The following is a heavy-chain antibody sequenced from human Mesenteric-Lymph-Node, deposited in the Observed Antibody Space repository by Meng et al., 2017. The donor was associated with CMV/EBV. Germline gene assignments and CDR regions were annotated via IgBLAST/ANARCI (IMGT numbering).Heavy chain of an antibody. CDR2: IDPGGYSP. CDR1: GYTFTKSY. J-gene: IGHJ4*02. V-gene: IGHV1-46*01. D-gene: IGHD1-26*01. CDR3: ARDTPGEDKWD. Sequence: ASVKVSCKTSGYTFTKSYFHWVRQAPGQGLEWMTRIDPGGYSPTFAQKFRGRVSVTRDTSTTTVYLDLTGLTSGDTAIYYCARDTPGEDKWDWGQGTLVTVSS.